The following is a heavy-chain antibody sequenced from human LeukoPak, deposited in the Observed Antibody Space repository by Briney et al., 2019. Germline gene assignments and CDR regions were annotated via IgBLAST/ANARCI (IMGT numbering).Heavy chain of an antibody. Sequence: ASVKVSCKASGYAFSSYGISWVRQAPGQGLEWMGWISAYNGNTDYAQKLQGRVTMTTDTSTSTAYMELRSLRSEDTAVYYCARDPPGIRSLGYYYYMDVWGKGTTVTVSS. J-gene: IGHJ6*03. CDR2: ISAYNGNT. D-gene: IGHD6-13*01. V-gene: IGHV1-18*01. CDR1: GYAFSSYG. CDR3: ARDPPGIRSLGYYYYMDV.